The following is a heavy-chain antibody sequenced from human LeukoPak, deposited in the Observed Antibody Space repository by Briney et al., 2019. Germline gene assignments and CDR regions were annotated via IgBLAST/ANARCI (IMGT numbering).Heavy chain of an antibody. CDR1: GGSISSSSYY. Sequence: SETLSLTCTVSGGSISSSSYYWGWIRQPPGKGLEWIGSIYYSGSTYYNPSLKSRVTISVDTSKNQFSLKLSSVTAADTAVHYCARDLGSSGWYRWGQGTLVTVSS. D-gene: IGHD6-19*01. CDR2: IYYSGST. V-gene: IGHV4-39*07. CDR3: ARDLGSSGWYR. J-gene: IGHJ4*02.